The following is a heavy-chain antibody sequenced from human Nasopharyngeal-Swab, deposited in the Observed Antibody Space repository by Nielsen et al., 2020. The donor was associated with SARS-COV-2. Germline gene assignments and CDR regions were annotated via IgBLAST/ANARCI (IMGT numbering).Heavy chain of an antibody. Sequence: GGSLRLSCAASGLTFDDYAMHWVRQAPGKGLEWVSGISWNSGSIGYADSVKGRFTISRDNAKNSLYLQMNSLRAEDTALYYCAKDPGRDGYNYLPDYWGQGTLVTVSS. J-gene: IGHJ4*02. D-gene: IGHD5-24*01. V-gene: IGHV3-9*01. CDR3: AKDPGRDGYNYLPDY. CDR2: ISWNSGSI. CDR1: GLTFDDYA.